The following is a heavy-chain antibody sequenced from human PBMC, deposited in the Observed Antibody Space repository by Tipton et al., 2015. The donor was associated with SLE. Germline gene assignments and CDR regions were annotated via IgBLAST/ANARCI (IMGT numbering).Heavy chain of an antibody. V-gene: IGHV4-34*01. CDR3: ARVTDCSGGRCYSAYYYYYGMDV. CDR2: INHSGYT. CDR1: GGSFSGYY. D-gene: IGHD2-15*01. Sequence: TLSLTCAVYGGSFSGYYWSWIRQPPGKGLEWIGEINHSGYTNYNLSLKSRVTISVDTSKNQFSLKLSPVTAADTAVYYCARVTDCSGGRCYSAYYYYYGMDVWGQGTTVTVSS. J-gene: IGHJ6*02.